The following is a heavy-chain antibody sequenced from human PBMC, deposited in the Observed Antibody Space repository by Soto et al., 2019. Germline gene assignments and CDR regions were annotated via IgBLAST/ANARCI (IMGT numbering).Heavy chain of an antibody. J-gene: IGHJ4*02. D-gene: IGHD1-26*01. Sequence: VAAIWSDGSNKYYVDSVKGRFTISRDNSKNTLYLQMNSLTVEDTAVYYCARESGSYHFDYWGQGTPVTVSS. V-gene: IGHV3-33*01. CDR2: IWSDGSNK. CDR3: ARESGSYHFDY.